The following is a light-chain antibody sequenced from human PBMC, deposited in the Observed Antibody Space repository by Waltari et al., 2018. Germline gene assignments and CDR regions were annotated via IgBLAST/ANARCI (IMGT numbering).Light chain of an antibody. CDR2: QDN. V-gene: IGLV3-1*01. CDR3: QAWDSSSFYV. CDR1: TLGAKY. Sequence: SYELTQPHSVPVSPGQTASITVSGDTLGAKYAFWYQQKPGQSTVLVSYQDNKRPSGIPERFSGSNSGNTATLTISGTQAMDEADYYCQAWDSSSFYVFGTGTKVTVL. J-gene: IGLJ1*01.